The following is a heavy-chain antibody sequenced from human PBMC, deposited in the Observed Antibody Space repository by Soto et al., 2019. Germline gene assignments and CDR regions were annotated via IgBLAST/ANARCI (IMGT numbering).Heavy chain of an antibody. Sequence: PSETLSLTCTVSGGSIGNYYWNWIRQPPGKGLEWIGYIYYSGSTNYNPSLKSRVTISVDTSKNQFSLKLSSVTAADTAVYYCARDKDRYCSGGSCPDAFDIWGQGTMVTVSS. D-gene: IGHD2-15*01. CDR2: IYYSGST. CDR1: GGSIGNYY. J-gene: IGHJ3*02. V-gene: IGHV4-59*01. CDR3: ARDKDRYCSGGSCPDAFDI.